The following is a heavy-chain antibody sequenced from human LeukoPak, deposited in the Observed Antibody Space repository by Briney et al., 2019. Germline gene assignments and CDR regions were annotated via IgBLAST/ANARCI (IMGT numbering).Heavy chain of an antibody. V-gene: IGHV3-23*01. CDR1: GFTFSSYA. Sequence: PGGSLRLSCAASGFTFSSYAMSWVRQAPGKGLEWVSAISGSGGSTYYADSVKGRFTISRDNSKNTLYLQMNSLRAEDTAVYYCAKNPDIIIVIVVPSPFWNYGAQEPVATVS. J-gene: IGHJ4*02. CDR2: ISGSGGST. CDR3: AKNPDIIIVIVVPSPFWNY. D-gene: IGHD3-22*01.